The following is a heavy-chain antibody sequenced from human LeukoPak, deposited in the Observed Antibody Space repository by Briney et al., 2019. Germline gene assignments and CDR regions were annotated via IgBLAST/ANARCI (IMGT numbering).Heavy chain of an antibody. CDR3: AKDYYNSSGEDY. Sequence: GGSLRLSCAASGFTVSSNYMSWVRQAPGKGLEWVSVIYSGGSTYYADSVKGRFTISRDNSKNTLYLQMNSLRAEDTAVYYCAKDYYNSSGEDYWGQGTLVTVSS. V-gene: IGHV3-53*01. CDR2: IYSGGST. CDR1: GFTVSSNY. J-gene: IGHJ4*02. D-gene: IGHD3-22*01.